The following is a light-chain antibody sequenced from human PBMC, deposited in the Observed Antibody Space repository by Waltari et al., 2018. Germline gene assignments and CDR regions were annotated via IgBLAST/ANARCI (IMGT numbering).Light chain of an antibody. CDR3: KTYDYYGVV. J-gene: IGLJ2*01. V-gene: IGLV6-57*01. CDR2: ENK. CDR1: GGSIDSAT. Sequence: MLTQPHSMSASPPETVTIPRTRTGGSIDSATVQWYQHRPGSSPTTLIFENKERPSGVPDRFSGSVDRPSNSASLTISGLRTEDEADYYCKTYDYYGVVFGGGTKLTV.